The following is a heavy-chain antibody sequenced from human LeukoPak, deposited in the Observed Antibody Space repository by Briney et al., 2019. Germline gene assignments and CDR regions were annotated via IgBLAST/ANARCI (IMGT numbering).Heavy chain of an antibody. Sequence: PGGSLRLSCAASGFTFDDYAMHWVRQAPGKGLEWVSGISWNSGSIGYADSVKGRFTISRDNAKNSLYLQMNSLRAEDTALYYCAKDARRSGGSCRTHFDYWGQGTLVTVSS. CDR2: ISWNSGSI. D-gene: IGHD2-15*01. V-gene: IGHV3-9*01. CDR3: AKDARRSGGSCRTHFDY. CDR1: GFTFDDYA. J-gene: IGHJ4*02.